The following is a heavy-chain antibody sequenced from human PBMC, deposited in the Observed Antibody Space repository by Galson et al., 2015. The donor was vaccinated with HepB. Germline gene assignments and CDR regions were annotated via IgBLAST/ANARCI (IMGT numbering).Heavy chain of an antibody. CDR1: GFTFSGSA. J-gene: IGHJ4*02. D-gene: IGHD6-13*01. V-gene: IGHV3-73*01. Sequence: SLRLSCAASGFTFSGSAIHWVCQAPGKGPEWIGHIRSKATNYAALYVPSLKGRFTISRDDSKNMAYLHMRSLKTDDTAVYYCVRSGDFSGYSSRWGQGTLVTVSS. CDR2: IRSKATNYAA. CDR3: VRSGDFSGYSSR.